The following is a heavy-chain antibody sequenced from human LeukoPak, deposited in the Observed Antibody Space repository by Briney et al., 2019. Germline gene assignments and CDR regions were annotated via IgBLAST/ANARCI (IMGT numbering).Heavy chain of an antibody. J-gene: IGHJ4*02. CDR2: IYCSGST. D-gene: IGHD4-17*01. V-gene: IGHV4-39*01. Sequence: SETLSLTCTVSGVSISSSSYYWGCLRQPPGKGWVGIVSIYCSGSTYDDPVRKSLATTTVNTTKNQFSLMHSPGTAANTAGYHCARTSFEYGDYTGGQGNLVTVSS. CDR3: ARTSFEYGDYT. CDR1: GVSISSSSYY.